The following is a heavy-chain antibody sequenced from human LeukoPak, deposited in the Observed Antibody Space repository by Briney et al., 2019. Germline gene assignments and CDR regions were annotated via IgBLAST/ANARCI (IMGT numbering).Heavy chain of an antibody. J-gene: IGHJ4*02. Sequence: GASVKVSCKASGYTFTSYYMHWVRQAPGQGLEWMGLINPTGGSTGYAQKFQGRVTMTRDMSTSTDYMELSSLRSEDTAIYYCARDLTQWELPYALDYWGQGTLVTVSS. CDR2: INPTGGST. CDR3: ARDLTQWELPYALDY. V-gene: IGHV1-46*01. D-gene: IGHD1-26*01. CDR1: GYTFTSYY.